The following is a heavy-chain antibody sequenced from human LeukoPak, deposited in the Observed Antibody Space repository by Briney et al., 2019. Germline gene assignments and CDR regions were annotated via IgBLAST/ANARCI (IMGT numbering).Heavy chain of an antibody. CDR2: INPNSGGT. CDR3: ARDPKNYDILTGYSPVGTFDY. V-gene: IGHV1-2*02. CDR1: GYTFTSYY. J-gene: IGHJ4*02. Sequence: GASVKVSCKASGYTFTSYYMHWVRQAPGQGLERMGWINPNSGGTNYAQKFQGRVTMTRDTSISTAYMELSRLRSDDTAVYYCARDPKNYDILTGYSPVGTFDYWGQGTLVTVSS. D-gene: IGHD3-9*01.